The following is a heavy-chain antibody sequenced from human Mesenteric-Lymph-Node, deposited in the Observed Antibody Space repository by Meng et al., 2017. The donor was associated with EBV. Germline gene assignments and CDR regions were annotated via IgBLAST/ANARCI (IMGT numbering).Heavy chain of an antibody. Sequence: QRRLQESAPSLVKPLETLSLTCTVSGGSISSSRYYWGWIRQPPGKGLEWIGSISYSGSTYSNPSLKSRVTISVDTSKTQFSLKLSSVTAADTAVYYCARGCLDTAMVDYYFDYWGQGTLVTVSS. J-gene: IGHJ4*02. V-gene: IGHV4-39*07. CDR2: ISYSGST. D-gene: IGHD5-18*01. CDR1: GGSISSSRYY. CDR3: ARGCLDTAMVDYYFDY.